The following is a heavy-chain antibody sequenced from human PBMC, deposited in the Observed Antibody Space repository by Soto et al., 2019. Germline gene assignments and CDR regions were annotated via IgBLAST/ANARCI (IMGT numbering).Heavy chain of an antibody. V-gene: IGHV4-31*03. CDR1: CVVTFSGSYY. CDR3: ARGYSGYDYNFDY. J-gene: IGHJ4*02. D-gene: IGHD5-12*01. CDR2: IFNSGSA. Sequence: SETLSLTCSFSCVVTFSGSYYWSWIRQHPGKGLECLGYIFNSGSAYYNPSLKSRLTISIDTSKDEFSLTVNSVTVADTAAYFCARGYSGYDYNFDYWGQGISVTVSS.